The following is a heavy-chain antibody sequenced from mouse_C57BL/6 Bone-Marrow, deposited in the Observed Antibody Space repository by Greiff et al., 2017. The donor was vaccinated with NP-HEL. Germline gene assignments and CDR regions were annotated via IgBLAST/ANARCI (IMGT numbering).Heavy chain of an antibody. Sequence: EVKVEESGGGLVKPGGSLKLSCAASGFTFSSYAMSWVRQTPEKRLEWVATISDGGSYTYYPDNVKGRFTISRDNAKNNLYLQMSHLKSEDTAMYYCARGGIYDGYYGRVDYWGQGTTLTVSS. CDR2: ISDGGSYT. D-gene: IGHD2-3*01. J-gene: IGHJ2*01. CDR1: GFTFSSYA. CDR3: ARGGIYDGYYGRVDY. V-gene: IGHV5-4*03.